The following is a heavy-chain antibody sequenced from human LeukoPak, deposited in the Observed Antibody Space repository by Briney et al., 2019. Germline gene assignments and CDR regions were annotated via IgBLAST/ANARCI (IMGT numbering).Heavy chain of an antibody. V-gene: IGHV3-48*03. CDR2: ISSSGSTI. CDR3: ARAPGKKDSFDY. Sequence: AGGSLRLSCAASGFTFSSYEMNWVRQAPGKGLEWVSYISSSGSTIYYADSVKGRLTISRDNAKNSLYLQMNSLRAEDTAVYYCARAPGKKDSFDYWGQGTLVTVSS. D-gene: IGHD4-11*01. J-gene: IGHJ4*02. CDR1: GFTFSSYE.